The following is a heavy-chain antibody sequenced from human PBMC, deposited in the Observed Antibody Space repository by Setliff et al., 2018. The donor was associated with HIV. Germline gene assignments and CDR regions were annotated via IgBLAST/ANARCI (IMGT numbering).Heavy chain of an antibody. V-gene: IGHV1-46*01. J-gene: IGHJ5*02. CDR1: GYTFTTYY. D-gene: IGHD6-19*01. Sequence: ASVKVSCKASGYTFTTYYIHWVRQAPGQGLEWMGILNPSEGTTSFAQKFQGRVTMTRDTSTSTVYMDLCSLRADDTAVYYCVRGYRSAWNSWFDAWGQGTRVTVSS. CDR2: LNPSEGTT. CDR3: VRGYRSAWNSWFDA.